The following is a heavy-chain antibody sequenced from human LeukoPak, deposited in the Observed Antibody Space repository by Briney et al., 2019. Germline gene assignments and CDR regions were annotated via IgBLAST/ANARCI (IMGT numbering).Heavy chain of an antibody. CDR1: GFTFSSYS. CDR3: ARLLQGWLLRPTPFDY. J-gene: IGHJ4*02. D-gene: IGHD3-22*01. V-gene: IGHV3-21*01. CDR2: ISSSSSYI. Sequence: GGSLRLSCAASGFTFSSYSMNWVRQAPGKGLEWVSSISSSSSYIYYADSVKGRFTISRDNAKNSLYLQMNSLRAEDTAVYYCARLLQGWLLRPTPFDYWGQGTLVTVSS.